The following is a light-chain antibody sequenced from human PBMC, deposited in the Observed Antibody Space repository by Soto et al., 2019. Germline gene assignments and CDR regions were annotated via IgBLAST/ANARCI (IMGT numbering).Light chain of an antibody. CDR3: QQYGSSPT. CDR1: QSVLFSSNSKNY. V-gene: IGKV4-1*01. CDR2: WGS. Sequence: DIVMTQSPDSLAVSLGGRATINCESSQSVLFSSNSKNYLAWYQQKPGQPPKLLIYWGSVRESGVPDRFSGAGSGTDFTLNISSLEAEDFAVYYCQQYGSSPTFGQGTKVDIK. J-gene: IGKJ1*01.